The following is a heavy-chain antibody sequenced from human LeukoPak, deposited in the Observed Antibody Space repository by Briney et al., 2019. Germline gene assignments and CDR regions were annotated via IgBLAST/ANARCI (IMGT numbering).Heavy chain of an antibody. Sequence: GGSLRLSCAASGFTASSNYMSWVRQAPGKGLEWVSVIYSGGSTYYADSVKGRFTISRDNSKNTLYLQMNSLRAEDTAVYYCARDTNTKFLEVGFYYFDYWGQGTLVTVS. CDR1: GFTASSNY. CDR2: IYSGGST. V-gene: IGHV3-66*01. CDR3: ARDTNTKFLEVGFYYFDY. D-gene: IGHD1-1*01. J-gene: IGHJ4*02.